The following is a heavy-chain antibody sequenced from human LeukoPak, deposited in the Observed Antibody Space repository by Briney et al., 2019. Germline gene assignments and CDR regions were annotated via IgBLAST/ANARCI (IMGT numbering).Heavy chain of an antibody. D-gene: IGHD3-3*01. CDR3: AKDPGGTIFGVVTNYFDY. CDR2: ISGSGGST. CDR1: GFTFSSYA. J-gene: IGHJ4*02. V-gene: IGHV3-23*01. Sequence: GGSLRLSCAASGFTFSSYAMSWVRQAPGKGLEWVSAISGSGGSTYYADSVKGRFTISRDNSKNTLYLQMNGLRAEDTAVYYCAKDPGGTIFGVVTNYFDYWGQGTLVTVSS.